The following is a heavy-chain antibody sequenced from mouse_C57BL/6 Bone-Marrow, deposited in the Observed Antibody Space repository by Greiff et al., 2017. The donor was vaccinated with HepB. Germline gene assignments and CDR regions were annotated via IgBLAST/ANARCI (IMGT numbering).Heavy chain of an antibody. CDR2: IYPRSGNT. D-gene: IGHD2-3*01. CDR1: GYTFTSYG. V-gene: IGHV1-81*01. J-gene: IGHJ2*01. Sequence: VQLQQSGAELARPGASVKLSCKASGYTFTSYGISWVKQRTGQGLEWIGEIYPRSGNTYYNEKFKGKATLTADKSSSTAYMELRSLTSEDSAVYFCARPDGFLYYFDYWGQGTTLTVSS. CDR3: ARPDGFLYYFDY.